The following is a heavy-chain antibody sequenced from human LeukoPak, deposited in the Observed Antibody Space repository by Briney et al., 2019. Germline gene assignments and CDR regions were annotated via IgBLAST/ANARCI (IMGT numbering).Heavy chain of an antibody. CDR3: ARGGSSSWSLDY. Sequence: QPVWSLTGYSRDSEVRCSRNAMQCLRQAPRKKLEWVAVISYDGSNKCYADSVKGRFTISRDNSKNTLYLQMNSLRAEDTAVNYCARGGSSSWSLDYWGQGTLVTVSS. CDR1: EVRCSRNA. J-gene: IGHJ4*02. D-gene: IGHD6-13*01. CDR2: ISYDGSNK. V-gene: IGHV3-30*01.